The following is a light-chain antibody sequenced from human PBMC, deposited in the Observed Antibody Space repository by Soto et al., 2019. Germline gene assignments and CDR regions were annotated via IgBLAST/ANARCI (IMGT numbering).Light chain of an antibody. CDR1: QSVSSN. CDR3: QQYNNWPLTT. V-gene: IGKV3D-15*01. Sequence: EIVMTQSPATLSVSPGERATLSCRASQSVSSNLAWYQQKPGQAPRLLIYGASTRATGIPARFSGSGSGTEFTLTISSLQSEDFVVYYCQQYNNWPLTTFGGGTKVEIK. J-gene: IGKJ4*01. CDR2: GAS.